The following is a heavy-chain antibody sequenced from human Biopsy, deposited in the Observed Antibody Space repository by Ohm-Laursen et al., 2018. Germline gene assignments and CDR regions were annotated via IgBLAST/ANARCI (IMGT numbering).Heavy chain of an antibody. CDR3: TGDSGGLGDY. Sequence: RSLRLSCTASGFTFSSYGIHWVRQAPGKGLEWVAVIWYDGSNKYSADSVKGRFSISRDSSKNTLYLQMNSLRVEDTAVYYCTGDSGGLGDYWGQGTLVTVSS. CDR1: GFTFSSYG. J-gene: IGHJ4*02. CDR2: IWYDGSNK. V-gene: IGHV3-33*01. D-gene: IGHD2-8*02.